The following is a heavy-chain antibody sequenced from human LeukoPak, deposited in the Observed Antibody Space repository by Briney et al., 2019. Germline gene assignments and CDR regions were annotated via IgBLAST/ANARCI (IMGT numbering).Heavy chain of an antibody. D-gene: IGHD3-3*01. J-gene: IGHJ5*02. Sequence: SQTLSLTYTVSGGSISSGSYYWSWIRQPAGKGLEWIGRIHRSGSTAYNPSVKSRVTISVDTSKNQFSLKLNSVTAADTAVYYCARGGFLVQNHFDPWGQGTLVTVSS. CDR2: IHRSGST. V-gene: IGHV4-61*02. CDR3: ARGGFLVQNHFDP. CDR1: GGSISSGSYY.